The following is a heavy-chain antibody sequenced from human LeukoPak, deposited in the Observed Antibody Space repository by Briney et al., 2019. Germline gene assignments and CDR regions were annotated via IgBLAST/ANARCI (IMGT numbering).Heavy chain of an antibody. D-gene: IGHD4/OR15-4a*01. Sequence: ASVKVSCKASGYTFTGYYMHWVRQAPGQGLEWMGWINPNSGGTKSAQKFQGRVTMTRDTSISTAYMELSRLRSDDTAMYYCARVDGAAGDPFDYWGQGTLVTVSS. CDR1: GYTFTGYY. CDR3: ARVDGAAGDPFDY. V-gene: IGHV1-2*02. J-gene: IGHJ4*02. CDR2: INPNSGGT.